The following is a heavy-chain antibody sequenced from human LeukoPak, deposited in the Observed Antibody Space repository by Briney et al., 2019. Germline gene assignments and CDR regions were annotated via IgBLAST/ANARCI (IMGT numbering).Heavy chain of an antibody. Sequence: SETLSLTCTVSSNSISSGDYYWRWIRQPAGKGLEWIGRIYTSGSTTYNPSLKSRVTISGDTSENQFSLRLSSVTAADTAVYYCARASYSYDISGWVPFDYWGQGTLVTVSS. CDR3: ARASYSYDISGWVPFDY. J-gene: IGHJ4*02. CDR1: SNSISSGDYY. V-gene: IGHV4-61*02. CDR2: IYTSGST. D-gene: IGHD3-22*01.